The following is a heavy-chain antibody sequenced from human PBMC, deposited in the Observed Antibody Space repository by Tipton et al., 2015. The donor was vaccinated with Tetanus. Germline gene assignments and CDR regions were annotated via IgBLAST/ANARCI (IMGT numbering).Heavy chain of an antibody. Sequence: QLVQSGGGVVQPGRSLRLSCAASGFTFSRYGMHWVRQAPGKGLEWVAVISSDGDTQYYADSVKGRFSISRDDSKNTVSLQMSSLSPEDTAVYYCAKGLEVFTLSSPFDYWGQGVLVTVSS. CDR2: ISSDGDTQ. J-gene: IGHJ4*02. CDR1: GFTFSRYG. V-gene: IGHV3-30*18. CDR3: AKGLEVFTLSSPFDY. D-gene: IGHD3-10*02.